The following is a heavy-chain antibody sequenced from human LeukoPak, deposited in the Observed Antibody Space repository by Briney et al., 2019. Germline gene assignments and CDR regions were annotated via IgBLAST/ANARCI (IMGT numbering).Heavy chain of an antibody. CDR3: ARIGLGVSFGSGFDY. D-gene: IGHD3-10*01. Sequence: GGSLRLSCLTSGFTFSTNAMSWVRQAPGKGGLEWVTMISYDGRDQYYADSVKGRFTISRDDSKNTLFLQMNSLRVEDTAMYHCARIGLGVSFGSGFDYWGQGTLVTVTS. J-gene: IGHJ4*02. V-gene: IGHV3-30-3*01. CDR2: ISYDGRDQ. CDR1: GFTFSTNA.